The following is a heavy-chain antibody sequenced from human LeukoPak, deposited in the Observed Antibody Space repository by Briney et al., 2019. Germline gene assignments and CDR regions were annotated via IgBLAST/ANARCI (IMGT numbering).Heavy chain of an antibody. CDR1: GDSISTYY. D-gene: IGHD6-13*01. CDR2: IYYSGST. Sequence: SETLSLTCTVSGDSISTYYWSWIRQPPGKGLEWIGYIYYSGSTNYNPSLKSRVTISVDTSKNQFSLKLSSVTAADTAVYYCARGYSSSGNDYWGQGTLVTVSS. J-gene: IGHJ4*02. CDR3: ARGYSSSGNDY. V-gene: IGHV4-59*01.